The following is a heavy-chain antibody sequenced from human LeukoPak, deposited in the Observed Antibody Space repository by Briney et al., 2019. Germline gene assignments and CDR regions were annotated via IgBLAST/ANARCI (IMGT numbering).Heavy chain of an antibody. CDR1: GGSFSGYY. D-gene: IGHD3-22*01. V-gene: IGHV4-34*01. J-gene: IGHJ4*02. CDR3: ARGLPMIVVRWGAIDY. Sequence: SETLSLTCAVYGGSFSGYYWSWIRQPPGKGLEWIGEINHSGSTNYNPSLKSLVTISVDTSKKQISLKMRSVTAVGTAVYYCARGLPMIVVRWGAIDYWAQGTLVTVPS. CDR2: INHSGST.